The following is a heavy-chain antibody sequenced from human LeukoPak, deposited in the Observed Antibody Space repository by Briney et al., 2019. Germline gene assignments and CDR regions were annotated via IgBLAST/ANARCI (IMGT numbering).Heavy chain of an antibody. Sequence: GESLKISCKGSGYSFTNYWIVWVRQMPGKGLERMGVIYPGDSDTRYSPSFQGQVTISADKSISTAYLQWSSLKASDTAMYYCARHPLAYCGGVCYGDFDYWGQGTLVTVSS. CDR2: IYPGDSDT. J-gene: IGHJ4*02. CDR3: ARHPLAYCGGVCYGDFDY. D-gene: IGHD2-21*02. CDR1: GYSFTNYW. V-gene: IGHV5-51*01.